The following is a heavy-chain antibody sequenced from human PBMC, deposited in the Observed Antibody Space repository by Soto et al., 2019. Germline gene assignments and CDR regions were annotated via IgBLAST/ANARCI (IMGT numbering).Heavy chain of an antibody. J-gene: IGHJ4*02. CDR1: GFTFSSYG. CDR2: ISYDGSNK. CDR3: AKDQVRYYDFWSGYLDY. V-gene: IGHV3-30*18. D-gene: IGHD3-3*01. Sequence: GGSLRLSCAASGFTFSSYGMHWVRQAPGKGLEWVAVISYDGSNKYYADSVKGRFTISRDNSKNTLYLQMNSLRAEDTAVYYCAKDQVRYYDFWSGYLDYWGQGTLVTVSS.